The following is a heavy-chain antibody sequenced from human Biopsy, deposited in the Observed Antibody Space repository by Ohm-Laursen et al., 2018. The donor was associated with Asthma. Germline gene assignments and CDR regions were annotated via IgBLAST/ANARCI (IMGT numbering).Heavy chain of an antibody. CDR3: ARGDSSGWSHYYFDY. V-gene: IGHV3-74*01. J-gene: IGHJ4*02. Sequence: SLRLSCTASGFTFTDYWMHWVRQAPGKGLVWVSRINVEGTTTNYADSVKGRFTISRDNAKNTLYLQMHSLRVEDTAVYYCARGDSSGWSHYYFDYWGQGTLVTVSS. CDR1: GFTFTDYW. CDR2: INVEGTTT. D-gene: IGHD6-19*01.